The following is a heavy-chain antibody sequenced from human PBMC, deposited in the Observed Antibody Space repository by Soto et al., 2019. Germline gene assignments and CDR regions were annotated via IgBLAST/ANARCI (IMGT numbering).Heavy chain of an antibody. CDR2: ISYDGSNK. J-gene: IGHJ6*02. Sequence: QVQLVESGGGVVQPGRSLRLSCAASGFTFSSYAMHWVRQAPGKGLEWVAVISYDGSNKYYADSVKGRFTISRDNSKNTLYLQMNSLRAEDTAVYYCARWGVYCSSTSCPPSNGMDVWGQGTTVTVS. CDR1: GFTFSSYA. D-gene: IGHD2-2*01. CDR3: ARWGVYCSSTSCPPSNGMDV. V-gene: IGHV3-30-3*01.